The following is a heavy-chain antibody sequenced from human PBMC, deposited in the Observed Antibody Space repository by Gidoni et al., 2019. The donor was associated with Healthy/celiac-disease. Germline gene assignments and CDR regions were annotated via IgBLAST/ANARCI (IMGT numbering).Heavy chain of an antibody. CDR2: IWYDGGNK. J-gene: IGHJ3*02. CDR1: GFTFSSYG. Sequence: QVQLVESGGGVVQPGRSLRLSCAASGFTFSSYGMHGVRQAPGKGLEWVAVIWYDGGNKYYADSVKGRFTISRDNSKNTLYLQMNSLRAEDTAVYYCAREGYCSSTSCYIDAFDIWGQGTMVTVSS. CDR3: AREGYCSSTSCYIDAFDI. V-gene: IGHV3-33*01. D-gene: IGHD2-2*02.